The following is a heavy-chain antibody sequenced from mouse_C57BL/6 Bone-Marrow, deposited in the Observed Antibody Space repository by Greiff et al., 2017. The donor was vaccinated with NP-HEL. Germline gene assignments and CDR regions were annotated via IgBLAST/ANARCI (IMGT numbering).Heavy chain of an antibody. CDR3: ARSGDPYYFDY. CDR2: IDPSDSYT. CDR1: GYTFTSYW. V-gene: IGHV1-69*01. J-gene: IGHJ2*01. D-gene: IGHD3-2*02. Sequence: QVQLQQPGAELVMPGASVKLSCKASGYTFTSYWMHWVKQRPGQGLEWIGEIDPSDSYTNSNQKFKGKSTLTVAKSSSTAYMQLSSLTSEDSAVYYCARSGDPYYFDYWGQGTTLTVSS.